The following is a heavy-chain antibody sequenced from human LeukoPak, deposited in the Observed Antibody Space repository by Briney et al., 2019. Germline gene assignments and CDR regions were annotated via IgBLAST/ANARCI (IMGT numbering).Heavy chain of an antibody. J-gene: IGHJ4*02. V-gene: IGHV1-2*02. CDR2: INPNSGGT. CDR1: GYTFTGYY. Sequence: ASVKVSCKASGYTFTGYYMHWVRQAPGQGLEWMGWINPNSGGTNYAQKFQGRVTMTRDTSISTAYMELSRLRSDDTAVYYCARESDSSGYYCCWGQGTLVTVSS. CDR3: ARESDSSGYYCC. D-gene: IGHD3-22*01.